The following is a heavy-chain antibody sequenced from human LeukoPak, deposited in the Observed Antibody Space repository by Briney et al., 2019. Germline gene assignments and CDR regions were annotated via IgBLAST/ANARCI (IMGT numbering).Heavy chain of an antibody. CDR1: GGTFSSYA. J-gene: IGHJ6*02. D-gene: IGHD6-19*01. CDR2: IIPILGIA. CDR3: ARAVARDYYYYYGMDV. V-gene: IGHV1-69*04. Sequence: GASVKVSCKASGGTFSSYAISWVRQAPGQGLEWMGRIIPILGIANYAQKFQGRVTITADKSTSTAYMELSSLRSEDTAVYYCARAVARDYYYYYGMDVWGQGTTVTVSS.